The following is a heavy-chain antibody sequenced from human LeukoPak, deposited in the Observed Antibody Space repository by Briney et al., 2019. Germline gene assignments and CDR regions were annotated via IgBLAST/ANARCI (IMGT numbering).Heavy chain of an antibody. CDR1: GFTFNTYS. J-gene: IGHJ6*04. CDR3: AELGITMIGGV. Sequence: GGSLRLSCAASGFTFNTYSMNWVRQAPGKGLEWVSSISSSSSNIYYADSVKGRFTISRDNAKNSLYLQMNSLRAGDTAVYYCAELGITMIGGVWGKGTTVTISS. CDR2: ISSSSSNI. V-gene: IGHV3-21*01. D-gene: IGHD3-10*02.